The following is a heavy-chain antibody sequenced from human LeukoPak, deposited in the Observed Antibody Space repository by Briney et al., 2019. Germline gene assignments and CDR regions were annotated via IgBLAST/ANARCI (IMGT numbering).Heavy chain of an antibody. J-gene: IGHJ6*02. CDR3: ARIPYLYYYGTDV. V-gene: IGHV4-30-4*01. CDR2: IYYSGST. CDR1: GGSISSGDYY. Sequence: SETLSLTCTVSGGSISSGDYYWSWIRQPPGKGLEWIGYIYYSGSTYYNPSLKSRVTISVDTSKNQFSLKLSSVTAADTAVYYCARIPYLYYYGTDVWGQGTTVTVSS.